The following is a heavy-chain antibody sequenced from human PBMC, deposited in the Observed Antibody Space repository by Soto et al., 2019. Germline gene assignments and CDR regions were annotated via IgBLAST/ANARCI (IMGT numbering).Heavy chain of an antibody. Sequence: QVQLVESGGGVVQPGRSLRLSCAASGFTFSADGMHWVRQAPGKGLEWVAVISYDGSNKYYADSVKGRFTISRDNSKNTLYLQMNSLRAEDTAVYYCAKVTFSGDYYYYYGMDVWGQGTTVTVSS. D-gene: IGHD1-26*01. J-gene: IGHJ6*02. CDR3: AKVTFSGDYYYYYGMDV. CDR1: GFTFSADG. V-gene: IGHV3-30*18. CDR2: ISYDGSNK.